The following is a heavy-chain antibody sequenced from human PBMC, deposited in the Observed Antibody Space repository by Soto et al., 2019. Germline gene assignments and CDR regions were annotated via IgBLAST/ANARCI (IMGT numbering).Heavy chain of an antibody. CDR2: ISGSGGST. CDR1: GFTFSSSV. CDR3: AKIDYSSSFDY. J-gene: IGHJ4*02. D-gene: IGHD6-6*01. Sequence: GGSLRLSCAASGFTFSSSVMSWVRQAPGKGLEWVSGISGSGGSTYYADSVKGRSTVSRDNSKNTLYLQMNSLRAEDTAVYYCAKIDYSSSFDYWGQGTLVTVSS. V-gene: IGHV3-23*01.